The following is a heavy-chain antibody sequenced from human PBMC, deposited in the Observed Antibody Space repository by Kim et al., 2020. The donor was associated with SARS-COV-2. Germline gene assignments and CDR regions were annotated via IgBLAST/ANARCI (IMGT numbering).Heavy chain of an antibody. CDR2: T. V-gene: IGHV4-61*07. CDR3: ARQPVAVAFDI. Sequence: TNYNPSLKSRVTISVDTSKNQFSLKLSSVTAADTAVYYCARQPVAVAFDIWGQGTMVTVSS. J-gene: IGHJ3*02.